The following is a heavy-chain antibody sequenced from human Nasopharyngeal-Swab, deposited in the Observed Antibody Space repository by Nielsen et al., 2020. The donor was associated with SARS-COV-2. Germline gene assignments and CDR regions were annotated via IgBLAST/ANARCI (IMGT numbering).Heavy chain of an antibody. Sequence: GSLRLSCAVYGGSFSGYYWSWIRQPPGKGLEWIGEINNSGSTNYNPSLKSRVTISVDTSKNQFSLQLNSVTPEDTAVYYCARGQSDKQLVLYYYYGMDVWGQGTTVTVSS. V-gene: IGHV4-34*01. CDR1: GGSFSGYY. J-gene: IGHJ6*02. CDR3: ARGQSDKQLVLYYYYGMDV. CDR2: INNSGST. D-gene: IGHD6-6*01.